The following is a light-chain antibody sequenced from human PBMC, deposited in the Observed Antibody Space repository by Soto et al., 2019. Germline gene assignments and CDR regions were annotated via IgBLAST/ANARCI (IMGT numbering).Light chain of an antibody. CDR1: EDVSNY. Sequence: AMRLTQSPSSLSASTGDTVTISCRASEDVSNYLAWYQQKPGKAPKLLIYAASSLQSGVPSRFSGSGSGTDFTLTIRSLQSEDFATYYCQHCYSYPPFTFGPGTKLDLE. CDR3: QHCYSYPPFT. CDR2: AAS. V-gene: IGKV1-8*01. J-gene: IGKJ3*01.